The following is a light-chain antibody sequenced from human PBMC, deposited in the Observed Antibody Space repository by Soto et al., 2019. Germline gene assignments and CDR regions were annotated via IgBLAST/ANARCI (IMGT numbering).Light chain of an antibody. CDR3: QQSYSYLSIT. V-gene: IGKV1-9*01. Sequence: DIRLTQSPSFLSPSIGESVTITCRASQVISTSLAWYQVKPGKAPKLLIYAASTLESGVPSRFSATVSGTEFSLTITSLQPEDFATYYCQQSYSYLSITFGQGTRLEIK. CDR1: QVISTS. J-gene: IGKJ5*01. CDR2: AAS.